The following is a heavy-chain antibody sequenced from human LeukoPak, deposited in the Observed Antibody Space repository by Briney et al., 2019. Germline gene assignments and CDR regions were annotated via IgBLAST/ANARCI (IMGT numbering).Heavy chain of an antibody. CDR1: GFTFSTYG. J-gene: IGHJ4*02. Sequence: PGRSLRLSCAASGFTFSTYGMHWVRQAPGKGLEWVAVISYNGSKIYYADSVKGRFTISRDNSKNTLYLQMNSLRAEDTAVYYCAKDSSSWYGSFGYWGQGTLVTVSS. V-gene: IGHV3-30*18. CDR3: AKDSSSWYGSFGY. CDR2: ISYNGSKI. D-gene: IGHD6-13*01.